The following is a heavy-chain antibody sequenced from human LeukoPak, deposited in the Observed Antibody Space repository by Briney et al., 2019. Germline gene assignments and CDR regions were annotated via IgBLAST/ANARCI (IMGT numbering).Heavy chain of an antibody. Sequence: SETLSLTCTVSGGSISSSSYYWSWIRQPPGKGLEWIGYIYYSGSTNYNPSLKSRVTISVDTSKNQFSLKLSSVTAADTAVYYCAREAGAVSGLDYWGQGTLVTVSS. D-gene: IGHD3-3*01. CDR1: GGSISSSSYY. CDR3: AREAGAVSGLDY. CDR2: IYYSGST. V-gene: IGHV4-61*01. J-gene: IGHJ4*02.